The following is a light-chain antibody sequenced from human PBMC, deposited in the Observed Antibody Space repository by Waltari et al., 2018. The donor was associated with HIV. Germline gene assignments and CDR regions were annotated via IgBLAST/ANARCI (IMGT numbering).Light chain of an antibody. CDR1: QSVSTN. Sequence: IVMTQSPATLSVSPGERATLSCRASQSVSTNLAWYQQKPGQAPRLLISGASTRATGLPARFSGSGSGTEFTLTISSLQSEDFAVYYCQQRTNWPPLTFGGGTKVEIK. J-gene: IGKJ4*01. CDR3: QQRTNWPPLT. CDR2: GAS. V-gene: IGKV3-15*01.